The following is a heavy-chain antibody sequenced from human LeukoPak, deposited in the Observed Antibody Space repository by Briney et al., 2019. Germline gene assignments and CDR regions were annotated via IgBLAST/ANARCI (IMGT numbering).Heavy chain of an antibody. J-gene: IGHJ3*02. Sequence: SVKVSCKASGGTFSSYAISWVRQAPGQGLEWMGGIIPIFGTANYAQKFQGRVTITADESTSTAYMELSSLRSEDTAVYYCASPLWIQLSDPTAFDIWGQGTMVTVSS. CDR2: IIPIFGTA. D-gene: IGHD5-18*01. CDR3: ASPLWIQLSDPTAFDI. V-gene: IGHV1-69*13. CDR1: GGTFSSYA.